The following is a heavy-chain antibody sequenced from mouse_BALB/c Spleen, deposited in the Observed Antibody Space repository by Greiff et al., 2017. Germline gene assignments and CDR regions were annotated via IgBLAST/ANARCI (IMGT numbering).Heavy chain of an antibody. CDR1: GFAFSSYD. V-gene: IGHV5-12-1*01. D-gene: IGHD1-1*02. CDR3: ARHMGYYAMDY. Sequence: EVKVEESGGGLVKPGGSLKLSCAASGFAFSSYDMSWVRQTPEKRLEWVAYISSGGGSTYYPDTVKGRFTISRDNAKNTLYLQMSSLKSEDTAMYYCARHMGYYAMDYWGQGTSVTVSS. J-gene: IGHJ4*01. CDR2: ISSGGGST.